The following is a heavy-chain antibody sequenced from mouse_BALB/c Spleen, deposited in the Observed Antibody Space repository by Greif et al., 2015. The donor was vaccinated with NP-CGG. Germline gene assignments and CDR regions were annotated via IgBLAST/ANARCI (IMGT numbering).Heavy chain of an antibody. CDR3: ATTVVATFAY. J-gene: IGHJ3*01. CDR1: GYTFTSYW. CDR2: INPSTGYT. D-gene: IGHD1-1*01. V-gene: IGHV1-7*01. Sequence: QVQLQQSGAELAKPGASVKMSCKASGYTFTSYWMHWVKQRPGQGLEWIGYINPSTGYTEYNQEFKDKATLTADKSSSTAYMQLSSLTSEDSAVYYCATTVVATFAYWGQGTLVTVSA.